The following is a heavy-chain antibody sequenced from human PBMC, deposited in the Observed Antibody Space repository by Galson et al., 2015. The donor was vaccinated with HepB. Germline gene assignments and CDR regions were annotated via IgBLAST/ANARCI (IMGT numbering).Heavy chain of an antibody. Sequence: SVKVSCKASGYTFTSYAMHWVRQAPGQRLEWMGWINAGNGNTKYSQKFQGRVTITRDTSASTAYMELSSLRSEDTAVYYCARESVVVPAAIGFDPWGQGTLVTVSS. V-gene: IGHV1-3*01. D-gene: IGHD2-2*02. CDR2: INAGNGNT. J-gene: IGHJ5*02. CDR1: GYTFTSYA. CDR3: ARESVVVPAAIGFDP.